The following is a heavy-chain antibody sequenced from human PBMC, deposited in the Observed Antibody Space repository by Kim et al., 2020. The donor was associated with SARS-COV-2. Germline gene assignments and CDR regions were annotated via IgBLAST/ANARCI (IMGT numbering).Heavy chain of an antibody. Sequence: GGFLRLSCAASGFTFSSYAMHGVRRAPGKGLEWVAVISYDGSNKYYADSVKGRFTISRDNSKNTLYLQMNSLRAEDTAVYYCARPRGGSYTPPFDYWGQGTLVTVSS. V-gene: IGHV3-30*04. D-gene: IGHD1-26*01. CDR1: GFTFSSYA. CDR3: ARPRGGSYTPPFDY. CDR2: ISYDGSNK. J-gene: IGHJ4*02.